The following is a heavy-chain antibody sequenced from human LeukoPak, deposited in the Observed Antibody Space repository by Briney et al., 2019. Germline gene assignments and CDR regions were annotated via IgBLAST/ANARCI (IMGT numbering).Heavy chain of an antibody. V-gene: IGHV3-21*01. CDR1: GFTFSGYS. Sequence: PGGSLRLSCTASGFTFSGYSMNWIRQAPGKGLEWVSSFGTRSTSIYHAGSVKGRFTISRDNAKNSLYLQMDSLRDEDTAVYYCARDRDYAFDYWGQGTLVTVSS. D-gene: IGHD4-17*01. J-gene: IGHJ4*02. CDR2: FGTRSTSI. CDR3: ARDRDYAFDY.